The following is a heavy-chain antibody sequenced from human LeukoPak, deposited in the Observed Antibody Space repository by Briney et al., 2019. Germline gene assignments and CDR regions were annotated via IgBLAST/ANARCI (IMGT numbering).Heavy chain of an antibody. CDR2: ISGSGGST. CDR3: AKDHGDSGSHGPY. V-gene: IGHV3-23*01. Sequence: GGSLRLSCAASGFTFSSYAMSWVRQTPGKGLEWVSAISGSGGSTYHADSVKGRFTISRDNSKNTLYLQMNSLRAEDTAVYYCAKDHGDSGSHGPYWGQGTLVTVSS. J-gene: IGHJ4*02. D-gene: IGHD5-12*01. CDR1: GFTFSSYA.